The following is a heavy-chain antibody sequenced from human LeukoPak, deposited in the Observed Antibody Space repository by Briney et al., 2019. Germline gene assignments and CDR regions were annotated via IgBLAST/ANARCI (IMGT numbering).Heavy chain of an antibody. V-gene: IGHV3-74*01. D-gene: IGHD3-16*01. CDR3: ARDGGPQYYFDY. Sequence: PGGSLKLSCAASGFTFSTYYMHWVRQAPGKGLVWVSLIYSDGSSTSYADSVKGRFTISRDNAKNTLYLQMNSLRAEDTAVYYCARDGGPQYYFDYWGQGILVTVSS. CDR2: IYSDGSST. CDR1: GFTFSTYY. J-gene: IGHJ4*02.